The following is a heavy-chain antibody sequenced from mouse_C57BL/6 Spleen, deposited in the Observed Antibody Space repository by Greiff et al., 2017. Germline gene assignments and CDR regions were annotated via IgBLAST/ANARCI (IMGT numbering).Heavy chain of an antibody. CDR3: AREKTNWYYFDY. CDR1: GYTFTSYW. D-gene: IGHD4-1*01. J-gene: IGHJ2*01. CDR2: INPSSGYT. Sequence: QVQLQQSGAELAKPGASVKLSCKASGYTFTSYWMHWVKQRPGQGLEWIGYINPSSGYTKYNQKFKDKATLTAYKSSSTAYMQLSSLTYEDSAVYYCAREKTNWYYFDYWGQGTTLTVSS. V-gene: IGHV1-7*01.